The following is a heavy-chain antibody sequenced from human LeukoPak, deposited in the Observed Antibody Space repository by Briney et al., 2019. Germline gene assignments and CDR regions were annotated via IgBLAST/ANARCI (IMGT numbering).Heavy chain of an antibody. Sequence: SETLSLTSTVSGYTISSVYYWGWIRQPPGKGLEWIGSMYHSGSTYYNPSLKSRVTITVDTSKNHFSLKLSSVTASDTALYHCARDGGIVGAANPYTGYWGQGTLVTVSS. CDR2: MYHSGST. CDR1: GYTISSVYY. J-gene: IGHJ4*02. D-gene: IGHD1-26*01. CDR3: ARDGGIVGAANPYTGY. V-gene: IGHV4-38-2*02.